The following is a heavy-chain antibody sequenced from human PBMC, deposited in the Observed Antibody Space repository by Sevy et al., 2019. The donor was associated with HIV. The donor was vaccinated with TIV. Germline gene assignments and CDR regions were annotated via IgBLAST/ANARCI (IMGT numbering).Heavy chain of an antibody. V-gene: IGHV3-23*01. D-gene: IGHD3-3*01. CDR1: GFTFSSYA. CDR2: ISGTDGRT. CDR3: AKVRSWGGYYTGVGDFDY. J-gene: IGHJ4*02. Sequence: GGSLRLSCAASGFTFSSYAMSWVRQAPGKGLEWVSGISGTDGRTYNADSVKGRFSISSDNSKNTLYLQMNSLRAEDTAIYYCAKVRSWGGYYTGVGDFDYWGQGTLVTVSS.